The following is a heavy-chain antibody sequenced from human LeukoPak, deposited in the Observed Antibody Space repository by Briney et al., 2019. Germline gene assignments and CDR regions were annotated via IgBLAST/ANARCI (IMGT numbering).Heavy chain of an antibody. D-gene: IGHD1-20*01. J-gene: IGHJ4*02. CDR2: MWPGGAI. V-gene: IGHV3-48*01. CDR3: VGDYNWAFDY. CDR1: GFTFSSYA. Sequence: GGSLRLSCAASGFTFSSYAMSWVRQAPGKGLEWLAYMWPGGAIWYAGSVRGRFTTSRDSDKNSQYLQMNSLRAEDTAVSYCVGDYNWAFDYWGQGTLVTVFS.